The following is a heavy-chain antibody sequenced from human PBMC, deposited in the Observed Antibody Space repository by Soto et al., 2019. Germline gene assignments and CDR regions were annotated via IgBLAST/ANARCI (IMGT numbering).Heavy chain of an antibody. D-gene: IGHD3-10*01. J-gene: IGHJ4*02. Sequence: ASVKVSCKDSGYTFTHYAIHWVRQAPGQRPEWMAWINVDNANTKYSRNFQGRITTARDTSARTVYMELSSLRSEGTAMYYCARPRIPLVRGVIDCHGFDYWGQGSQVTVSA. CDR3: ARPRIPLVRGVIDCHGFDY. CDR1: GYTFTHYA. V-gene: IGHV1-3*01. CDR2: INVDNANT.